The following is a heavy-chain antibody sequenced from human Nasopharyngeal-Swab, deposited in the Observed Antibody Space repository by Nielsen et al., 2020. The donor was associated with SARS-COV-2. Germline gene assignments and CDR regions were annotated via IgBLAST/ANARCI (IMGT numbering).Heavy chain of an antibody. V-gene: IGHV3-73*01. J-gene: IGHJ4*02. Sequence: GSLRLSCAASGFTFSDSAIHWVRQASGKGLEWVGRIRSKGNTYATAYAASVKGRFIIFRDDPTNTAYLQMNSLKTEDTAVYYCTRCGGGCYSGRDYWGQGTLVTVSS. CDR1: GFTFSDSA. CDR2: IRSKGNTYAT. D-gene: IGHD2-15*01. CDR3: TRCGGGCYSGRDY.